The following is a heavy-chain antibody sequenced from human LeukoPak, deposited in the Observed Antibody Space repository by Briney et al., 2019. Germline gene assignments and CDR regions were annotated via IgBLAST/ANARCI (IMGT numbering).Heavy chain of an antibody. CDR3: ARADSGWSLFDY. D-gene: IGHD6-19*01. CDR2: INPNSGGT. Sequence: TSVKVSCKASGYTFIDYYIHWVRQAPGQGLEWMGWINPNSGGTNYAQRFQGSVTMTRDTSINTAYMDLSSLRSEDTAVYYCARADSGWSLFDYWGQGTLVTVSS. V-gene: IGHV1-2*02. J-gene: IGHJ4*02. CDR1: GYTFIDYY.